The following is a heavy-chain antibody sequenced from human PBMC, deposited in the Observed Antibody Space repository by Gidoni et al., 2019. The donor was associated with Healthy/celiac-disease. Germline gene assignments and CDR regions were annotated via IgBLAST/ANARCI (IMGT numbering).Heavy chain of an antibody. CDR1: GFTFSSYS. CDR3: ARDRSAPKSYYFDY. Sequence: EVQLVESGGGLVQPGGSLRLSCAASGFTFSSYSMNWVRQAPGKGLEWVSSISSSSSTIYYADSVTGRFTISRDNAKNSLYLQMNSLRAEDTAVYYCARDRSAPKSYYFDYWGQGTLDTVSS. V-gene: IGHV3-48*01. J-gene: IGHJ4*02. CDR2: ISSSSSTI.